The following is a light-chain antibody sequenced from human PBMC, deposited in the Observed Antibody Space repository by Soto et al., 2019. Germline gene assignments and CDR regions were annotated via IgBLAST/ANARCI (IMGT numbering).Light chain of an antibody. Sequence: EIVLTQSPGPLSLSPGDRATLSCRASHSISSNFLAWYRQTPGQPPRLLIYGASNKATGIADRFSGRGSGTDFTLIIRRLEPEDFEMYYGQQDGSSPWTFGRGTKVEIK. J-gene: IGKJ1*01. V-gene: IGKV3-20*01. CDR2: GAS. CDR1: HSISSNF. CDR3: QQDGSSPWT.